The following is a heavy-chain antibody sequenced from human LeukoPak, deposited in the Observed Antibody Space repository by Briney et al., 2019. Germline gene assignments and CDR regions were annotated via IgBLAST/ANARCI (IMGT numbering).Heavy chain of an antibody. D-gene: IGHD5-24*01. CDR1: GFPFSSYW. CDR3: TRVGYIDEGIDY. CDR2: IKQDGSKK. Sequence: GGSLRLSCVAYGFPFSSYWMTWVRQAPGKGLEWVANIKQDGSKKSYVDSVKGRFTISRDNAKNSLYLQMNSLRAEDTAIYYCTRVGYIDEGIDYWGQGTLVTVSS. J-gene: IGHJ4*02. V-gene: IGHV3-7*04.